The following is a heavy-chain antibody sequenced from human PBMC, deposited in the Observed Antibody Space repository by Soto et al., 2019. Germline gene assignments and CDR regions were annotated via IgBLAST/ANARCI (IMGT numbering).Heavy chain of an antibody. CDR1: GFTFSSYA. Sequence: GGSLRLSCAASGFTFSSYAMSWVRQAPGKGLEWVSAISGSGGSTYYADSVKGRFTISRDNSKNTLYLQMNSLRAEDTAVYYCAKEWRRATFAPIAGARSHSYRDVWGKGTTVTFSS. D-gene: IGHD6-19*01. J-gene: IGHJ6*03. CDR3: AKEWRRATFAPIAGARSHSYRDV. CDR2: ISGSGGST. V-gene: IGHV3-23*01.